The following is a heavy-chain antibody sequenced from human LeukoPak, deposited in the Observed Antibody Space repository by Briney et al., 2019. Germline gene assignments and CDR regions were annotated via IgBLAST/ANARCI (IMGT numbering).Heavy chain of an antibody. CDR3: ARDRPGFFYDILTGYDY. J-gene: IGHJ4*02. Sequence: ASVKVSCKASGYTFNSYGISWVRQAPGQGLEWMGWISAYNGDTKYAQNLQGRGTMTTDTFTSTAYMELRNLRSDDTAVYYCARDRPGFFYDILTGYDYWGQGTLVTVSS. V-gene: IGHV1-18*01. CDR1: GYTFNSYG. CDR2: ISAYNGDT. D-gene: IGHD3-9*01.